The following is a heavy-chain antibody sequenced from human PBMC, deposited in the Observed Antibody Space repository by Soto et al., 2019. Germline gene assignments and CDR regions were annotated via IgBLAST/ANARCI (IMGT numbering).Heavy chain of an antibody. J-gene: IGHJ3*02. CDR1: GFTFTSSA. Sequence: GASVKVSCKASGFTFTSSAVQLVRQARGQRLEWIXWXVXXXGXTXXXQXXKXRVTITRDMSTSTAYMELRSLRSEDTPVYYCAADQEAAGSDAFDIWGQGTMVTVSS. CDR3: AADQEAAGSDAFDI. D-gene: IGHD6-13*01. CDR2: XVXXXGXT. V-gene: IGHV1-58*01.